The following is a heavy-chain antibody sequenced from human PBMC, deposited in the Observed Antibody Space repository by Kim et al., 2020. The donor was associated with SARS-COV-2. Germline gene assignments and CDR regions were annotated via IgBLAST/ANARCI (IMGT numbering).Heavy chain of an antibody. Sequence: GGSLRLSCAASGFTFSRYWINWVRHAPGKGLVWVSRISSDGSTTHYADSVKGRFTLSRDNAENTLFLQMNSLRVEDTAIYFCARGIFRDGFDVWGQGTTVTVSS. V-gene: IGHV3-74*01. J-gene: IGHJ6*02. CDR1: GFTFSRYW. D-gene: IGHD2-15*01. CDR3: ARGIFRDGFDV. CDR2: ISSDGSTT.